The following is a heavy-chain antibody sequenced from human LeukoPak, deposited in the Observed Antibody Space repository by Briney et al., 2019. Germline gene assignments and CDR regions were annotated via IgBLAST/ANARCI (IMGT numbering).Heavy chain of an antibody. D-gene: IGHD1-14*01. Sequence: APVKVSCKASAYTFTAYYLHWVRQAPGQGFQWMGWLDPNNGDTEYAQKFQGRVTMTRDRSISTAYMDLGRLTSDDTAVYYCARRSRNGLDAFDIWGQGTMVTVSS. CDR1: AYTFTAYY. J-gene: IGHJ3*02. V-gene: IGHV1-2*02. CDR3: ARRSRNGLDAFDI. CDR2: LDPNNGDT.